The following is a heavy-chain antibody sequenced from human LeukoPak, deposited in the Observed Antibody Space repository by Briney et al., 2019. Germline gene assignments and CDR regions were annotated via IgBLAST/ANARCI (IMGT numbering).Heavy chain of an antibody. V-gene: IGHV1-2*02. D-gene: IGHD6-19*01. CDR3: ARSPPYSSGADGWFDP. CDR1: GYTFTGSY. J-gene: IGHJ5*02. CDR2: INPNSGGT. Sequence: ASVKVSCTAPGYTFTGSYMHWVRQPPGQGLQWMRWINPNSGGTNYAQTFQGRVTMTRDTSISTAYMELSRLRSDDTAVYYCARSPPYSSGADGWFDPWGQGTLVTVSS.